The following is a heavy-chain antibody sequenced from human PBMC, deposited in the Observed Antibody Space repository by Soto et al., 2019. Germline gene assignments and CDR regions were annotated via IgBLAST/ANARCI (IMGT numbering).Heavy chain of an antibody. J-gene: IGHJ3*02. Sequence: QVQLQESGPGLVKPSETLSLTCTVSGGSISSYYWSWSRKPPGKGLEWSGSIYYSGSTNYNPSLKSRVTISVDTSKIQFSLQLSSVTAADTAVYYCARVWGGAFDIWGQGTMVTVSS. CDR2: IYYSGST. CDR1: GGSISSYY. D-gene: IGHD3-10*01. CDR3: ARVWGGAFDI. V-gene: IGHV4-59*01.